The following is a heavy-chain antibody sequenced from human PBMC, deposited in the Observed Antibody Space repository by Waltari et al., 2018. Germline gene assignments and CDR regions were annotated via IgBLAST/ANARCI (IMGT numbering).Heavy chain of an antibody. CDR3: ARLGGYQLLSGDY. CDR1: GYTFTSYA. D-gene: IGHD2-2*01. J-gene: IGHJ4*02. Sequence: QVQLVQSGAEVKKPGASVKVSCKASGYTFTSYAMHLVRQAPGQRLEWMGWINAGNGNTKYSQKFQGRVTITRDTSASTAYMELSSLRSEDTAVYYCARLGGYQLLSGDYWGQGTLVTVSS. V-gene: IGHV1-3*01. CDR2: INAGNGNT.